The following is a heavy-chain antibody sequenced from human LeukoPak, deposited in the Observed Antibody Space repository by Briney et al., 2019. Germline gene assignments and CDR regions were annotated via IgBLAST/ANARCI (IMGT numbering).Heavy chain of an antibody. J-gene: IGHJ4*02. CDR3: ARTEGYSYGSDY. D-gene: IGHD5-18*01. V-gene: IGHV1-8*01. CDR2: MNPNSGNT. CDR1: GYTFTSYD. Sequence: ASVKVSCKASGYTFTSYDINWVRQATGQGLEWMGWMNPNSGNTGYAQKFQGRVTMTRNTSISTAYMELSSLRSEDTAVYYCARTEGYSYGSDYWCQGTLVTVSS.